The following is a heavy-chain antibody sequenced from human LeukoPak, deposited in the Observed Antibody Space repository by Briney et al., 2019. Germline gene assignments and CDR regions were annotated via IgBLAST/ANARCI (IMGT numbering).Heavy chain of an antibody. J-gene: IGHJ6*02. CDR2: IYYSGST. CDR3: ARVGTYYDFWSGYYQVPYGMDV. D-gene: IGHD3-3*01. V-gene: IGHV4-31*03. CDR1: GGSISSGGYY. Sequence: TSETLSLTCTVSGGSISSGGYYWSWIRQHPGKGLEWIGYIYYSGSTYYNPSLKSRVTISVDTSKNQFSLKLSSVTAADTAVYYCARVGTYYDFWSGYYQVPYGMDVWGQGTTVTVSS.